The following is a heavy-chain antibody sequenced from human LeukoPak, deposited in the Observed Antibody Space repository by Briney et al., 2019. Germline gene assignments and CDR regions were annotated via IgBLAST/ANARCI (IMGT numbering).Heavy chain of an antibody. Sequence: GGSLRLSCAASGFTFSSYWMSWVRQAPGKGPEWISYVMSGRGSTNYADSVKGRFTISRDNAKSSVALQLDGLRADDTAVYFCARERRGNYYAFESWGQGTLVTVSS. J-gene: IGHJ4*02. CDR3: ARERRGNYYAFES. D-gene: IGHD3-22*01. CDR1: GFTFSSYW. V-gene: IGHV3-21*05. CDR2: VMSGRGST.